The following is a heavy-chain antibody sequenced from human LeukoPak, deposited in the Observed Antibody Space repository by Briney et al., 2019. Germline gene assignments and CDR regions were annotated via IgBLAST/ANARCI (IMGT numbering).Heavy chain of an antibody. J-gene: IGHJ3*02. Sequence: GGSLRLSCAASGFLFGGHAMMWVRQAPGKGLEWVSAISGSGGSTYYADSVKGRFTISRDNSKNTLYLQMNSLRAEDTAVYYCAKDPGSLTDAFDIWGQGTMVTVSS. V-gene: IGHV3-23*01. CDR3: AKDPGSLTDAFDI. CDR1: GFLFGGHA. CDR2: ISGSGGST. D-gene: IGHD1-26*01.